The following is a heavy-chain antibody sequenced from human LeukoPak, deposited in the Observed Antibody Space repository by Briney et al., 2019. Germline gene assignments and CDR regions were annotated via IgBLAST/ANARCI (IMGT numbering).Heavy chain of an antibody. CDR1: GGTFSSYA. J-gene: IGHJ6*02. CDR2: IIPILGIA. Sequence: SVKVSCKASGGTFSSYAISWVRQAPGQGLEWMGRIIPILGIANYAQKFQGRVTITADKSTSTAYMELSSLRSEDTAVYYCARDKPSGTYDYYGMDVWGQGTTVTVSS. CDR3: ARDKPSGTYDYYGMDV. V-gene: IGHV1-69*04.